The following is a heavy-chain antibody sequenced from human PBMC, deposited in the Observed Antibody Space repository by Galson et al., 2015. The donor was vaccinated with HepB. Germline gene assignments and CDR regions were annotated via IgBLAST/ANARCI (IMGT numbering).Heavy chain of an antibody. D-gene: IGHD6-13*01. CDR1: GFTFSTHG. CDR3: ARRYSSSWYEIDY. V-gene: IGHV3-33*01. J-gene: IGHJ4*02. CDR2: IWPDENNK. Sequence: SLRLSCAASGFTFSTHGMHWVRQAPGKGLEWVAVIWPDENNKYYADSVKGRFIISRDNSKNTLYLQMNNLRAEDTAVYYCARRYSSSWYEIDYWGQGTLVTVSS.